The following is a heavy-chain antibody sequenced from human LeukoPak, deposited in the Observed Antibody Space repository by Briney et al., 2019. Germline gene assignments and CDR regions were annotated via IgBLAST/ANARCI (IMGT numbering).Heavy chain of an antibody. Sequence: GGSLRLSCAASGFTFSSYWMSWVRQAPGKGLEWVANIKQDGSEKYYVDSVKGRFTISRDNSKNTLYLQMNSLRAEDTAVYYCARDTNYYGSGSYLYYFDYWGQGTLVTVSS. CDR2: IKQDGSEK. CDR1: GFTFSSYW. D-gene: IGHD3-10*01. CDR3: ARDTNYYGSGSYLYYFDY. V-gene: IGHV3-7*01. J-gene: IGHJ4*02.